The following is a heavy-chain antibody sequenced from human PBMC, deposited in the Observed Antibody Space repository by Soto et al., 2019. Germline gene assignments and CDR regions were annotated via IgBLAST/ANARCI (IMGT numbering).Heavy chain of an antibody. D-gene: IGHD6-19*01. V-gene: IGHV3-23*01. Sequence: PGGSLRLSCAASGFTFSRYGMNWVRQAPGKGLEWVSVVSGSGGTSYYADSVKGRFIISRDNSKNTLYLQMNSLRVEDTALYYCAKMGYSSDWSWGQRTLVTVSS. J-gene: IGHJ5*02. CDR1: GFTFSRYG. CDR3: AKMGYSSDWS. CDR2: VSGSGGTS.